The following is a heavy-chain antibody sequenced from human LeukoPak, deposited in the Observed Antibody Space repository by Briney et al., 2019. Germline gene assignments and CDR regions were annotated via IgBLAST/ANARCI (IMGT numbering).Heavy chain of an antibody. CDR3: AKDTIRGVTLWYFDY. Sequence: GGSLRLSCAASGFTFRDYAMHWVRQAPGKGLEWVAGILWNSGNTNYVDSGKGRFTISRDDAKNSLYLQMNSLRAEDTAVYYCAKDTIRGVTLWYFDYWGQGTPVTVSS. D-gene: IGHD3-10*01. V-gene: IGHV3-9*01. CDR1: GFTFRDYA. CDR2: ILWNSGNT. J-gene: IGHJ4*02.